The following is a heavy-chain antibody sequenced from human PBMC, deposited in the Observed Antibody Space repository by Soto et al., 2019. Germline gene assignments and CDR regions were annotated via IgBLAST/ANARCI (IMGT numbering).Heavy chain of an antibody. Sequence: GGSLRLSCAASGFTFSSYAMSWVRQAPGKGLEWVSAISGSGGSTYYADSVKGRFTISRDNSKNTLYLQMNSLRAEDTAVYYCAKDQERFLEWLLFDYWGQGTLVTVSS. CDR1: GFTFSSYA. D-gene: IGHD3-3*01. CDR2: ISGSGGST. V-gene: IGHV3-23*01. CDR3: AKDQERFLEWLLFDY. J-gene: IGHJ4*02.